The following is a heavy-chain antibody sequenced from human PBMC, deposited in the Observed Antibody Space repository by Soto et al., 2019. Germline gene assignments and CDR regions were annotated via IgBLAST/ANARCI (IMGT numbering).Heavy chain of an antibody. CDR2: FDPEDGET. V-gene: IGHV1-24*01. D-gene: IGHD3-22*01. J-gene: IGHJ4*02. CDR1: GYTLTELS. Sequence: ASVKVSCKVSGYTLTELSMHWVRQAPGKGLEWMGGFDPEDGETIYAQKFQGRVTMTEDTSTDTAYMELSSLRSEDTAVYYCATLSRYYYDSSGYYYPKLRYYFDYWGQGTLVTVSS. CDR3: ATLSRYYYDSSGYYYPKLRYYFDY.